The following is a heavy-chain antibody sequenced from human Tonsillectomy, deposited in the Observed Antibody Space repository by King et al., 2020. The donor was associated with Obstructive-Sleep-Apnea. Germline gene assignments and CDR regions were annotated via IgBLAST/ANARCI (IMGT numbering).Heavy chain of an antibody. CDR2: IKQEGSEK. Sequence: VQLVESGGGLVQPGGSLRLSCAASGFTFSSYWMSWVRQAPGKGLEWVANIKQEGSEKYYLDSVKGRFTISRDNAKNSLYLQMNSLRAEDTAVYYCARDPLYSSGWYFSDYWGQGTLVTVSS. J-gene: IGHJ4*02. V-gene: IGHV3-7*01. D-gene: IGHD6-19*01. CDR1: GFTFSSYW. CDR3: ARDPLYSSGWYFSDY.